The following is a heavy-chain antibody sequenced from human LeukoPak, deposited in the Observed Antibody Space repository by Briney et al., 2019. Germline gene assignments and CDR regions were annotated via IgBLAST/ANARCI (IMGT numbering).Heavy chain of an antibody. CDR2: ISYDGSNK. D-gene: IGHD2-2*02. J-gene: IGHJ4*02. V-gene: IGHV3-30-3*02. CDR1: GFTFSSYA. Sequence: SGGSLRLSCAASGFTFSSYAMHWVRQTPGKGLEWVAVISYDGSNKYYADSVKGRFTISRDNSKNTLYLQMNSLRAEDTAVYYCAKLGTLRAVVPAAIRPDYWGQGTLVTVSS. CDR3: AKLGTLRAVVPAAIRPDY.